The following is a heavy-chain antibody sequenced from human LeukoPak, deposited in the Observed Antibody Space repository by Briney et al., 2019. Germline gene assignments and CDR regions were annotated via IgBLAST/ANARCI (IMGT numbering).Heavy chain of an antibody. CDR2: IGGGGTT. Sequence: GGSLRLSCTASGFTFRNFAMNWVRQAPGRGLEWVSVIGGGGTTYYVDSVKGRFTISRDDSKNTLFLQMNSLRAEDTAVYYCATDAGHWFDPWGQGTLVTVSS. CDR1: GFTFRNFA. V-gene: IGHV3-23*01. CDR3: ATDAGHWFDP. J-gene: IGHJ5*02.